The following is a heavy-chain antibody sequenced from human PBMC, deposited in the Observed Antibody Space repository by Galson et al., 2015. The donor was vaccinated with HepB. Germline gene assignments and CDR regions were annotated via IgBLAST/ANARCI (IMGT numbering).Heavy chain of an antibody. D-gene: IGHD2-2*01. V-gene: IGHV3-7*03. Sequence: SLRHPCAGSGFSLSRYWLSCVRQASENGREWVANIKQDGSEKCYVDSVKGRSTISRDNATHSVYLQMSSLRAEDTAIYYCARVPYSSTSPRFDPWGQGTLVTVSS. CDR2: IKQDGSEK. CDR1: GFSLSRYW. J-gene: IGHJ5*02. CDR3: ARVPYSSTSPRFDP.